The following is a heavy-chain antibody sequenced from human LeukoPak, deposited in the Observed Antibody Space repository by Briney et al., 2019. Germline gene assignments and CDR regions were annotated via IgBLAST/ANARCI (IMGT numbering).Heavy chain of an antibody. CDR2: FYSSGST. D-gene: IGHD4-17*01. V-gene: IGHV4-4*07. Sequence: PSETLSLTCTVSGGSISSSYWSWIRQPAGKGLEWIGRFYSSGSTNYNPSLKSRVTMSGDTSKNQFSLKLSSVTAADTAVYYCARDRYGDCLYYFDFWGQGTLVTVSS. J-gene: IGHJ4*02. CDR3: ARDRYGDCLYYFDF. CDR1: GGSISSSY.